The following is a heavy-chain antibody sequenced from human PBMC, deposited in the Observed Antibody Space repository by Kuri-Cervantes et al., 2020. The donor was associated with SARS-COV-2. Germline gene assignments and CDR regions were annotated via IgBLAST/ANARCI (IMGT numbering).Heavy chain of an antibody. CDR2: IYYSGST. CDR3: ARERVLNNSFGVVIAADKGFDY. V-gene: IGHV4-30-4*08. J-gene: IGHJ4*02. D-gene: IGHD3-3*01. CDR1: GGSISSGDYY. Sequence: LRLSCTVSGGSISSGDYYWSWIRQPPGKGLEWIGYIYYSGSTYYNPSLKSRVTISVDTSKNQFSLKLSSVTAADTAVYYCARERVLNNSFGVVIAADKGFDYWGQGTLVTVSS.